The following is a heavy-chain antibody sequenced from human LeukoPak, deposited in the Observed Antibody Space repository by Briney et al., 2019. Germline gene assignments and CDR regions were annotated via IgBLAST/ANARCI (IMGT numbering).Heavy chain of an antibody. CDR1: GFTFSSYS. J-gene: IGHJ4*02. V-gene: IGHV3-21*01. Sequence: GGSLRLSCAASGFTFSSYSMNWVRQAPVKGLEWVSSISSSSYIYYADSVKGRFTISRDNAKNSLYLQMNSLRAEDTAVYYCARDQRYSYPYYFDYWGQGTLVTVSS. CDR2: ISSSSYI. D-gene: IGHD5-18*01. CDR3: ARDQRYSYPYYFDY.